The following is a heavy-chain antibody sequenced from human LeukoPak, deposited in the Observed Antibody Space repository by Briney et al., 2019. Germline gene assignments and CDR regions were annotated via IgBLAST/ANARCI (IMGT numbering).Heavy chain of an antibody. CDR2: IYYSGST. V-gene: IGHV4-59*08. D-gene: IGHD6-19*01. Sequence: SETLSLTCTVSGGSISSYYWSWIRQPPGKGLEWIGYIYYSGSTNYNPSLKSRVTISVDTSKNQFSLKLSSVTAADTAVYYCARRAYSSGYYYFDYWGQGTLVTASS. CDR3: ARRAYSSGYYYFDY. J-gene: IGHJ4*02. CDR1: GGSISSYY.